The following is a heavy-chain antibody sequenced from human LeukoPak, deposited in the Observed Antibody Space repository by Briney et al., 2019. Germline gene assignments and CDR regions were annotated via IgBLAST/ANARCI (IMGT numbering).Heavy chain of an antibody. J-gene: IGHJ4*02. Sequence: PGRSLRLSCAASGFTFSSYGMHWVRQAPGKGLEWVAVISYDGSNKYYADSVKGRFTISRDNSKNTLYLQMNSLRAEDTAVYYCAKLVGATSVYWGQGTLVIVSS. CDR2: ISYDGSNK. D-gene: IGHD1-26*01. CDR3: AKLVGATSVY. CDR1: GFTFSSYG. V-gene: IGHV3-30*18.